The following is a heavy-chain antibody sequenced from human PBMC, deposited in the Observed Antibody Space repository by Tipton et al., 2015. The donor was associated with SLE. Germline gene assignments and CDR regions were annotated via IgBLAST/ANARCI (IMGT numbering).Heavy chain of an antibody. CDR1: DDSISGYY. CDR2: IGHSGST. CDR3: ASPGGGITMVRGVRYFDL. J-gene: IGHJ2*01. D-gene: IGHD3-10*01. V-gene: IGHV4-59*08. Sequence: TLSLTCTVSDDSISGYYWSWIRQPPGKGLEWIGYIGHSGSTNYNPSLNSRVTMSIDTSKNQFFLKLSSVTAADTAVYYCASPGGGITMVRGVRYFDLWGRDTLVTVSS.